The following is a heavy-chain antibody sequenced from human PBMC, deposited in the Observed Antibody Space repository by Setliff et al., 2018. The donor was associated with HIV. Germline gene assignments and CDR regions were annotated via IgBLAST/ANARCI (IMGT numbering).Heavy chain of an antibody. CDR1: GYTFTGYY. Sequence: GASVKVSCKASGYTFTGYYMHWVRQAPGQGLEWMGRINPNSGGTNYAQKFQGRVTMTRDTSTDTAYMELSSLKSEDTAVYYCATERAGPWGNYNYYYMDVWGRGTTVTVSS. J-gene: IGHJ6*03. V-gene: IGHV1-2*06. CDR3: ATERAGPWGNYNYYYMDV. CDR2: INPNSGGT. D-gene: IGHD3-16*01.